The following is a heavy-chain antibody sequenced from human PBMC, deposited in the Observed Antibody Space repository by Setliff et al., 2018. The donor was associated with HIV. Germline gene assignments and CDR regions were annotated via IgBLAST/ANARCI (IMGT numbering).Heavy chain of an antibody. V-gene: IGHV3-48*03. CDR2: ISTSGNRI. J-gene: IGHJ4*02. Sequence: LRLSCAASGFTFSSYEMNWVRQAPGKGLEWVSYISTSGNRIHYADSVKGRFTISRDNAKNSLYLQMDSLRAEDTAVYYCAPLVGATGAPSYWGQGTLVTVSS. D-gene: IGHD1-26*01. CDR1: GFTFSSYE. CDR3: APLVGATGAPSY.